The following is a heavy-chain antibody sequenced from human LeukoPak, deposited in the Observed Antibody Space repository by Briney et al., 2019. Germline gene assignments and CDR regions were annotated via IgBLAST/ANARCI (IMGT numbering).Heavy chain of an antibody. CDR1: GGSFSGYY. CDR3: ARRAKSTSIYMDV. CDR2: INHSGST. D-gene: IGHD2-2*01. V-gene: IGHV4-34*01. J-gene: IGHJ6*03. Sequence: SGTLSLTCAVYGGSFSGYYWSWIRQPPGKGLEWIGEINHSGSTNYNPSLKSRVTISVDTSKNQYSLKLSSVTAADTAVYYCARRAKSTSIYMDVWGKGTTVTVSS.